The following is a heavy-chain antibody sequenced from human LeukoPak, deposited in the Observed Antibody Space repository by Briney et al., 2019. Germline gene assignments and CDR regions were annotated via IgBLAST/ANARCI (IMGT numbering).Heavy chain of an antibody. V-gene: IGHV3-30*04. CDR2: ISYDGSNK. Sequence: GGSLRLSCAASGFTYSSYAMHWARQAPGKGLEWVAVISYDGSNKYYADSVKGRFTISRDNSKNTLYLQMNSLRAEDTAVYYCARDSGFRYCSSTSCYEYYFDYWGQGTLVTVSS. CDR3: ARDSGFRYCSSTSCYEYYFDY. CDR1: GFTYSSYA. J-gene: IGHJ4*02. D-gene: IGHD2-2*01.